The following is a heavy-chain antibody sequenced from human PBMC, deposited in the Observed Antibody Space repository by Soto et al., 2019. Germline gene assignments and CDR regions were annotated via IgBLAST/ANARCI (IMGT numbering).Heavy chain of an antibody. CDR2: TYYRSEWYN. CDR1: GDSVSSDSAA. CDR3: ARDYYYGMDV. J-gene: IGHJ6*02. V-gene: IGHV6-1*01. Sequence: PSQTLSLTCAISGDSVSSDSAAWNWIRQSPSRGLEWLGRTYYRSEWYNDYAVSMKSRIVITPDTSKNQFSLQLNSVTPEDTAAYFCARDYYYGMDVWGQGTTVTVSS.